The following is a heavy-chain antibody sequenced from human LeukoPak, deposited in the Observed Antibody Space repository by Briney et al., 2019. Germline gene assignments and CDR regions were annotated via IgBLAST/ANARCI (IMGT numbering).Heavy chain of an antibody. D-gene: IGHD1-26*01. Sequence: GSLRLSCVASGFTFSSYEMTWVRQAPGKGLEWLSYISSSGSTIYYADSVKGRFTVSRDNAKNSLYLQMNSLRAEDTAVYYCAKDLRSSADSKMGAADYWGQGTLVTVSS. J-gene: IGHJ4*02. V-gene: IGHV3-48*03. CDR3: AKDLRSSADSKMGAADY. CDR1: GFTFSSYE. CDR2: ISSSGSTI.